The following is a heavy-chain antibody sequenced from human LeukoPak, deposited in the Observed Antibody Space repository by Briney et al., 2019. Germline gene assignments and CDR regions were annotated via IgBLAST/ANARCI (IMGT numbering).Heavy chain of an antibody. Sequence: TSSETLSLTCTVSGGSINSGVYYWSWIRQYPGKGLEWIGSIFYSGSTYYNPSLKSRFTISVDTSKNQFPLKLSSVTAADTAVYYCAREYSDILTGYYLFDSWGQGTLFTVSS. V-gene: IGHV4-31*03. D-gene: IGHD3-9*01. CDR3: AREYSDILTGYYLFDS. J-gene: IGHJ4*02. CDR1: GGSINSGVYY. CDR2: IFYSGST.